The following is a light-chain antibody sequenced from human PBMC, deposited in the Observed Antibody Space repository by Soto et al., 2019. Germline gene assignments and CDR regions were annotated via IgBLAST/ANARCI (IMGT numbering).Light chain of an antibody. CDR1: QSVSNN. CDR3: QHYHNFPLT. Sequence: EIVMTQSPTTLSVSPGERVTLSCRASQSVSNNLAWYQQRPGRAPRLLIYGASARATGIPARFSGSGSGTEFTLTISSLQSEDFAVYHCQHYHNFPLTFGGGTKVEIK. CDR2: GAS. V-gene: IGKV3-15*01. J-gene: IGKJ4*01.